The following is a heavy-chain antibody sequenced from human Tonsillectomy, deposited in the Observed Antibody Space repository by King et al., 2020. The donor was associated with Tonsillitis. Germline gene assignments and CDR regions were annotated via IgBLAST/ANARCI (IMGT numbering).Heavy chain of an antibody. CDR1: GYSFPTYG. V-gene: IGHV5-51*03. J-gene: IGHJ4*02. CDR3: ASEVGWGIAAAGGFDY. CDR2: IYPGDSVT. Sequence: QLVQSGAEVKKPGESLKISCKGSGYSFPTYGTGWVRQMPGKGLEWMGFIYPGDSVTRYTPSFQGQVTISADKSISTAYLQWSSLKASDTAMYYCASEVGWGIAAAGGFDYWGQGTLVTVSS. D-gene: IGHD6-13*01.